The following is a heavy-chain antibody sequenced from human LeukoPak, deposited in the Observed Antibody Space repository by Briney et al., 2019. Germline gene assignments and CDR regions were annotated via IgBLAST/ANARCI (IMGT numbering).Heavy chain of an antibody. CDR2: INSRSNDI. J-gene: IGHJ5*02. D-gene: IGHD6-13*01. CDR1: GFTFSSYA. CDR3: AREGRAYRYSSSWYPTPSWFDP. V-gene: IGHV3-21*06. Sequence: GGSLRLSCAASGFTFSSYAMSWVRQAPGKGLEWVSSINSRSNDIYYADSAKGRFTISRDNAKNSLYLQMNSLRAEDTAVYYCAREGRAYRYSSSWYPTPSWFDPWGQGTLVTVSS.